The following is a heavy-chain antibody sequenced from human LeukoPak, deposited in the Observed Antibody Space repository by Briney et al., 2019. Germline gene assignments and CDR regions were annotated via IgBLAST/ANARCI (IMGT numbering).Heavy chain of an antibody. J-gene: IGHJ4*02. CDR2: ILSDGNKE. V-gene: IGHV3-33*06. CDR3: AKDSSTSCHD. Sequence: GGSLRLSCAASGFTFSSYGMHWVRQAPGKGLEWVAVILSDGNKEFYTDSVKGRFTISRDNSKNTLYLQMNSLRAEDTAVYYCAKDSSTSCHDWGQGTLITVSP. CDR1: GFTFSSYG. D-gene: IGHD2-2*01.